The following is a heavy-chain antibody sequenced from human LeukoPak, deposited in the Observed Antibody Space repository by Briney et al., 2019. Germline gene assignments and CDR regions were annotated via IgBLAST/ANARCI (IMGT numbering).Heavy chain of an antibody. Sequence: PSETLSLTCTVSGGSISSSSYYWGWIRQPPGKGLEWFVSIYYSGSIYYNPSLKSRVTISVDTSKNQFSLKLSSGTAADTAVYYCARMRVRSRGFDPWGQGTLVTVSS. J-gene: IGHJ5*02. CDR2: IYYSGSI. CDR3: ARMRVRSRGFDP. CDR1: GGSISSSSYY. V-gene: IGHV4-39*01.